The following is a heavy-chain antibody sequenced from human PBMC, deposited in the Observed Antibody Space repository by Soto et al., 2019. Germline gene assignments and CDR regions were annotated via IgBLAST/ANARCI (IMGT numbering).Heavy chain of an antibody. Sequence: SETLSLTCSVSGGSVTGGGYYWSWIRQLPGKGLEWIGYIYHTGSTFYNPSLKSRVTISLDTSKSQFSLKLTSVTAADTAMYYCAGRPARSTFDYSGHGSPVTVS. D-gene: IGHD6-6*01. J-gene: IGHJ4*01. CDR1: GGSVTGGGYY. CDR2: IYHTGST. CDR3: AGRPARSTFDY. V-gene: IGHV4-31*03.